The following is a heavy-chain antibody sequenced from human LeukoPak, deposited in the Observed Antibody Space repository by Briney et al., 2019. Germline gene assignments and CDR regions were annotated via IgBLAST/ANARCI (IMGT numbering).Heavy chain of an antibody. Sequence: SVKVSCKASGGTSSSYAISWVRQAPGQGLEWMGRIIPILGIANYAQKFQGRVTITADKSTSTAYMELSSLRSEETAVYYCARESITIFGVVIDYWGQGTPVTVSS. V-gene: IGHV1-69*04. CDR2: IIPILGIA. CDR3: ARESITIFGVVIDY. D-gene: IGHD3-3*01. J-gene: IGHJ4*02. CDR1: GGTSSSYA.